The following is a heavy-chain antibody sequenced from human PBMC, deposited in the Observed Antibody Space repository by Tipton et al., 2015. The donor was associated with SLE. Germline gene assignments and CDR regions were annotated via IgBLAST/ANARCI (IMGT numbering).Heavy chain of an antibody. Sequence: TLSLTCTVSCGFISSKDYYWSWIRQLPGKGLEYIGYIDHSGSTYYKSSLKNRLTISADTSNNQFSLNLNSVTAADTAVYYCARGNFYDRFDYWGQGTLATVSS. CDR3: ARGNFYDRFDY. CDR1: CGFISSKDYY. J-gene: IGHJ4*02. CDR2: IDHSGST. V-gene: IGHV4-31*03. D-gene: IGHD3-22*01.